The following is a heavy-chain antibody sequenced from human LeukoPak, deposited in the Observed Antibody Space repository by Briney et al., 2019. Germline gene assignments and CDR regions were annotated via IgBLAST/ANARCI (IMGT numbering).Heavy chain of an antibody. CDR3: ATLSQVGATVDY. Sequence: GASVKVSCKVSGYTLTELSMHWVRQAPGKGLEWMGGFDPEDGETIYAQKFQGRVTMTEDTSTDTAYMELSGLRSEDTAVYYCATLSQVGATVDYWGQGTLVTVSS. CDR2: FDPEDGET. D-gene: IGHD1-26*01. CDR1: GYTLTELS. J-gene: IGHJ4*02. V-gene: IGHV1-24*01.